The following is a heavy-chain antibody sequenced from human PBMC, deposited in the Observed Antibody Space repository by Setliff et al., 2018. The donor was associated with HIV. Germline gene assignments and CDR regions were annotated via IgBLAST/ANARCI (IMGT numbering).Heavy chain of an antibody. V-gene: IGHV1-18*04. Sequence: GASVKVSCKASGYSLANYAISWVRQVPGHGLEWMGWMSGNNGNTKSASKVQGRLTLATDISTGTAYMELMSLTSDDTAVYYCARDGFYYGPGGFHNGGLDYWGQGTPVTVSS. D-gene: IGHD3-10*01. CDR2: MSGNNGNT. J-gene: IGHJ4*02. CDR1: GYSLANYA. CDR3: ARDGFYYGPGGFHNGGLDY.